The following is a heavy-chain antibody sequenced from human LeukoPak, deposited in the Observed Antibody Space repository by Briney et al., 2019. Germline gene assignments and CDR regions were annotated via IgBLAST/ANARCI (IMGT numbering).Heavy chain of an antibody. V-gene: IGHV1-18*01. CDR2: ISAYNGNT. D-gene: IGHD6-13*01. J-gene: IGHJ4*02. CDR3: ARRGYSSSWNDFDY. Sequence: GQGLXXXXWISAYNGNTNYAQKLQGRVTMTTDTSTSTAYMELRSLRSDDTAVYYCARRGYSSSWNDFDYWGQGTLVTVSS.